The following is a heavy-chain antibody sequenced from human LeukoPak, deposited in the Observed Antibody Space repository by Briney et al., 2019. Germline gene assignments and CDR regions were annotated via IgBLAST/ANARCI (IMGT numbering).Heavy chain of an antibody. D-gene: IGHD4-17*01. J-gene: IGHJ3*02. CDR2: ISGSGVST. Sequence: GGSLRLSCAGLGFSFSDYTMTWVRQTPEKGLQWVSGISGSGVSTYYAESVKGRFTISRDNSKNTVDLHMVNLRVEDTAVYYCAKPPPRGTTVTTDAFDIWGQGTMVTVSS. CDR3: AKPPPRGTTVTTDAFDI. V-gene: IGHV3-23*01. CDR1: GFSFSDYT.